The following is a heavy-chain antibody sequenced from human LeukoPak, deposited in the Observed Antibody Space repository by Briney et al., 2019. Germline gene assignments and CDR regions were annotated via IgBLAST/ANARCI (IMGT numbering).Heavy chain of an antibody. CDR1: GGSISSYY. CDR3: AKAELGYSGYDLIWFDP. CDR2: IYTSGST. J-gene: IGHJ5*02. V-gene: IGHV4-4*09. D-gene: IGHD5-12*01. Sequence: SETLSLTCTVSGGSISSYYWSWIRQPPGKELEWIGYIYTSGSTNYNPSRKSRINILVDTSKNQFSLELSSVTAADTAVYYCAKAELGYSGYDLIWFDPWGQGTLVTVSS.